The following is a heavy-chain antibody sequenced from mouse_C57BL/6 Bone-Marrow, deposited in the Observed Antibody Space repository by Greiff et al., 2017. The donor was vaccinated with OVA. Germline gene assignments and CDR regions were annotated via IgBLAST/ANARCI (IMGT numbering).Heavy chain of an antibody. CDR3: ARDSNYYFDY. D-gene: IGHD1-1*01. Sequence: DVKVEESGGGLVKPGGSLKLSCAASGFTFSSYAMSWVRQTPEKRLEWVATISDGGSYTYYPDNVKGRFTISRDNAKNNLYLQMSHLKSEDTAMYYCARDSNYYFDYWGQGTLVTVSA. V-gene: IGHV5-4*01. CDR2: ISDGGSYT. CDR1: GFTFSSYA. J-gene: IGHJ3*01.